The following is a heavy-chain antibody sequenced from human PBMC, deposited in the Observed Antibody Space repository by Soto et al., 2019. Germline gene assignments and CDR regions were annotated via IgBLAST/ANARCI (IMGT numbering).Heavy chain of an antibody. J-gene: IGHJ3*01. CDR1: GFSFFSYA. CDR2: ISGSGGHT. V-gene: IGHV3-23*01. Sequence: GGSLGLSCTGSGFSFFSYAMSWVRQAPGKGLEWVSTISGSGGHTYYADSVKGRFVVSRDNSKNTLYLQMNSLSVNDTAVYYYANHTLEIRAFDPWRQAPMVTV. CDR3: ANHTLEIRAFDP.